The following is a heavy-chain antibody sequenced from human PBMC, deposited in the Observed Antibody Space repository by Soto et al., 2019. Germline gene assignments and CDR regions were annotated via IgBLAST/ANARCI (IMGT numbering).Heavy chain of an antibody. CDR2: IYHSGST. CDR1: GGSISSGGYS. J-gene: IGHJ5*02. Sequence: QLQLQESGSGLVKPSQTLSLTCAVSGGSISSGGYSWSWIRQPPGKGLEWIGYIYHSGSTYYNPYLNSRVPVAGDRYKNQSSPKLTSVTAADTAVQYSERGGYGAYGAGWFDPWGHGTLVTVAS. CDR3: ERGGYGAYGAGWFDP. V-gene: IGHV4-30-2*01. D-gene: IGHD4-17*01.